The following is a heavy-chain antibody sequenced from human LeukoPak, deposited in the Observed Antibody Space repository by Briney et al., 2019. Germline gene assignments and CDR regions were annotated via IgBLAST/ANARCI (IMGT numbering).Heavy chain of an antibody. CDR2: IIPILGIA. CDR1: GGTFSSYA. D-gene: IGHD3-10*01. V-gene: IGHV1-69*04. CDR3: ARDRYSGSITMVRDYGMDV. J-gene: IGHJ6*02. Sequence: SVKVSCKASGGTFSSYAIIWVRQAPGQGLEWMGRIIPILGIANYAQKFQGRVTITADKSTSTAYMELSSLRSEDTAVYYCARDRYSGSITMVRDYGMDVWGQGTTVTVSS.